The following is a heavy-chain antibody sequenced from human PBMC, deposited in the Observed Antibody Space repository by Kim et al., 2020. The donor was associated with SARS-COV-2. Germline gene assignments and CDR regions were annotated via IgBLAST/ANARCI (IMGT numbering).Heavy chain of an antibody. CDR3: ARDDYGGSGGYWCFDL. D-gene: IGHD4-17*01. Sequence: SETLSLTCTVSGGSISSYYWSGIRQPPGKGLEWIGYTYYSGSTYYNPSIKSRVTISVDTSKNQFSLNLSSVTAADTAVYYCARDDYGGSGGYWCFDLWGRGTLVTVSS. J-gene: IGHJ2*01. CDR2: TYYSGST. V-gene: IGHV4-59*13. CDR1: GGSISSYY.